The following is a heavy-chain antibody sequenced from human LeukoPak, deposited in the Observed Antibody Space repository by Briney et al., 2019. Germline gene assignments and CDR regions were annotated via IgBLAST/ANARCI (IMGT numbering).Heavy chain of an antibody. Sequence: PSETLSLTCTVSGGSISSSSYYWGWIRQPPGKGLEWIGSIYYSGSTYYNPSLKSRVTISVDTSKNQFSLKLSSVTAADTAVYYCARGAHDWPLNDQFDYGGQGTLVTVSS. J-gene: IGHJ4*02. CDR3: ARGAHDWPLNDQFDY. D-gene: IGHD1-1*01. CDR2: IYYSGST. V-gene: IGHV4-39*01. CDR1: GGSISSSSYY.